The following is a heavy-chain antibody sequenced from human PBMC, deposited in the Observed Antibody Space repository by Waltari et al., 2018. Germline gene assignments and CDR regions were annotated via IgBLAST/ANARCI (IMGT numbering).Heavy chain of an antibody. CDR3: AKELERKPYYYYGWDV. J-gene: IGHJ6*02. V-gene: IGHV3-23*01. Sequence: EMHLLESGGSLAQPGESLRLSCAASGFTFSDYAMAWVRQAPGKGLEGVSTISNSDDTTYYAEAVKGRFTNSRDNSKSTLFLQMNSLRADDTAIYYCAKELERKPYYYYGWDVWGQGTTVTVSS. CDR1: GFTFSDYA. CDR2: ISNSDDTT. D-gene: IGHD1-1*01.